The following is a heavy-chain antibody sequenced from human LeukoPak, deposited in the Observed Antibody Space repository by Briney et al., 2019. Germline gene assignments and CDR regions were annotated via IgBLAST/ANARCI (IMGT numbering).Heavy chain of an antibody. D-gene: IGHD4-17*01. J-gene: IGHJ4*02. CDR3: ARGNYYGEDY. CDR1: GFTFSSYC. V-gene: IGHV3-74*01. CDR2: INSDGSTT. Sequence: GGSLRLSCGASGFTFSSYCMHWVRQAPGKGLVWISRINSDGSTTIYADSGKGRFTISRDNAKNTLYLQMNSLRAEDKAVYYCARGNYYGEDYWGQGTLVTVSS.